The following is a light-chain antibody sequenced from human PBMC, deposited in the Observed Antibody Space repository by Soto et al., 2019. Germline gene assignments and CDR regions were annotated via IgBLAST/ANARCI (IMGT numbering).Light chain of an antibody. Sequence: EIVMTQSPATLSVSPGERATLSCRASQSVSSYLAWYQQKPGQAPRLLIYGASTRATGIAARFSGSGSGTEFTLTISSLQSEDFAVYYCQQYNNWPITFGQGTRLEIK. CDR1: QSVSSY. CDR2: GAS. V-gene: IGKV3-15*01. CDR3: QQYNNWPIT. J-gene: IGKJ5*01.